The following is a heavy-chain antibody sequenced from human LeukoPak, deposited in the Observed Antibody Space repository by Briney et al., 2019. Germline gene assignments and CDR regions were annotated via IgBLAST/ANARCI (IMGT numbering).Heavy chain of an antibody. CDR1: GGSISSSSYY. D-gene: IGHD1-26*01. Sequence: KPSETLSLTCTVSGGSISSSSYYWGWIRQPPGKGLEWIGSIYYSGSTYYNPSLKSRVTISVDTSKNQFSLKLSSVTAADTAVYYCAREGSYYDYWGQGTLVTVSS. CDR3: AREGSYYDY. J-gene: IGHJ4*02. CDR2: IYYSGST. V-gene: IGHV4-39*07.